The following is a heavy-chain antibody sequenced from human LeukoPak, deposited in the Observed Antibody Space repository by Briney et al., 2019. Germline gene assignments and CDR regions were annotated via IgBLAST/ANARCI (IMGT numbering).Heavy chain of an antibody. V-gene: IGHV1-2*02. CDR3: ARAPYGYSGYEVNWFDP. Sequence: GASVKVSCKASGYTFIGYYMHWVRHAPGQGLEWMGWINPDSGGTNYAKKFQGRVAMTRDTSINTAYMELSRLRSDDTAVYYCARAPYGYSGYEVNWFDPWGQGTLVTVSS. D-gene: IGHD5-12*01. CDR1: GYTFIGYY. J-gene: IGHJ5*02. CDR2: INPDSGGT.